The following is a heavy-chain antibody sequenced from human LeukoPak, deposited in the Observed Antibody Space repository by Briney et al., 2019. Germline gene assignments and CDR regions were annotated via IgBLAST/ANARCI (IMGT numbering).Heavy chain of an antibody. V-gene: IGHV4-59*01. CDR1: GGSISSYY. CDR3: ARVPVVTARDYYYYYMDV. Sequence: PSETLSLTCTVSGGSISSYYWSWIRQPPGKGLEWIGYIYYSGSTNYNTSLKSRVTISVDTSKNQFSLKLSSVTAADTAVYYCARVPVVTARDYYYYYMDVWGKGTTVTVSS. D-gene: IGHD2-21*02. CDR2: IYYSGST. J-gene: IGHJ6*03.